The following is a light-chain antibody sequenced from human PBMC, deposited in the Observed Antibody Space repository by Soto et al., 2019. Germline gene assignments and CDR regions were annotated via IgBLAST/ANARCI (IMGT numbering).Light chain of an antibody. Sequence: EIVLTQSPATLYLSPGDRATLSCRASQTVNSYLAWYQQKPGQAPRLLIYDASNRATGIPARFSGSGSGTDFTLTSSSLAPEDFAVYYCQQRSNWPSTFGGGTKVDIK. J-gene: IGKJ4*01. CDR2: DAS. V-gene: IGKV3-11*01. CDR1: QTVNSY. CDR3: QQRSNWPST.